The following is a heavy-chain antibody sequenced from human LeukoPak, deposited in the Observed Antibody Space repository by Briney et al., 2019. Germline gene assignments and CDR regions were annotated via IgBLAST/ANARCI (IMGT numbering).Heavy chain of an antibody. D-gene: IGHD3-22*01. Sequence: ASVKVSCKVSGYTLTELSMHWVRQAPGKGLEWMGGFDPEDGETIYAQKFQGRVTMTEDTSTDTAYMELSSLRSEDTAVYYCATGYYYDMGSQFDYWGQGTLVTVSS. CDR2: FDPEDGET. CDR3: ATGYYYDMGSQFDY. CDR1: GYTLTELS. V-gene: IGHV1-24*01. J-gene: IGHJ4*02.